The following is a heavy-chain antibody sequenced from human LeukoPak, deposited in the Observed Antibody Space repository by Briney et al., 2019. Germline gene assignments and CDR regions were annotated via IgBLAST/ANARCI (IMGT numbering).Heavy chain of an antibody. D-gene: IGHD5-18*01. CDR2: ISSSSSTI. CDR3: ARHTAMAVLDY. J-gene: IGHJ4*02. CDR1: GFTFSSYS. Sequence: GGSLRLSCAASGFTFSSYSMNWVRQAPGKGLEWVSYISSSSSTIYYADSVKGRFTISRDNAKNSLYLQMNSLRAEDTAVYYCARHTAMAVLDYWVQGSLVTVSS. V-gene: IGHV3-48*01.